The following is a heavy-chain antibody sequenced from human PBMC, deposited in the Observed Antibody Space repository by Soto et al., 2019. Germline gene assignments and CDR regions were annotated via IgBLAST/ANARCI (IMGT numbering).Heavy chain of an antibody. CDR2: ISWNSGSI. J-gene: IGHJ5*02. CDR3: AKDMGPLLEYSGYDRRTGHWFDP. D-gene: IGHD5-12*01. CDR1: GFTFDDYA. Sequence: GGSLRLSCAASGFTFDDYAMHWVRQAPGKGLEWVSGISWNSGSIGYADSVKGRFTISRDNAKNSLYLQMNSLRAEDTALYYCAKDMGPLLEYSGYDRRTGHWFDPWGQGTLVTVSS. V-gene: IGHV3-9*01.